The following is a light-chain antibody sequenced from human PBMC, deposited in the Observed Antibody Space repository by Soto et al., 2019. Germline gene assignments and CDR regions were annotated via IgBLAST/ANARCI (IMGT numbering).Light chain of an antibody. CDR2: GAS. V-gene: IGKV3-20*01. CDR3: QHYGGMWT. Sequence: EIVLTQSPGTLSLSPGERATLSCRASRSVSSSSLAWYQQEPGQAPRLLIDGASSRATGIPARFSGSGSGTEFILTISSLQPDDFATYYCQHYGGMWTFGQGTKVDIK. J-gene: IGKJ1*01. CDR1: RSVSSSS.